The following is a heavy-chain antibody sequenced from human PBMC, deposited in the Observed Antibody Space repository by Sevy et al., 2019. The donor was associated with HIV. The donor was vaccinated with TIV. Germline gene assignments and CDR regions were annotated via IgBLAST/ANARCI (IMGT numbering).Heavy chain of an antibody. CDR2: IYYNGST. V-gene: IGHV4-59*01. J-gene: IGHJ6*03. CDR1: GGSFSSYF. CDR3: ARGSIDYYYYMDV. Sequence: SETLSLTCTVSGGSFSSYFWSWIRQPPGKGLEWIGYIYYNGSTNYSPFLKSRVTISVDTPKNQFSLNLNSVTAADTAVYYCARGSIDYYYYMDVWGKGTTVTVSS.